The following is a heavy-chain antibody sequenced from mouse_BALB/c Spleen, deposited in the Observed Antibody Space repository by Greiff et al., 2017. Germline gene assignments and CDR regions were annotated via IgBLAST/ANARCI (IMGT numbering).Heavy chain of an antibody. CDR3: ARYYGNWGYYFDY. Sequence: EVKLMESGPGLVKPSQSLSLTCTVTGYSITSDYAWNWIRQFPGNKLEWMGYISYSGSTSYNPSLKSRISITRDTSKNQFFLQLNSVTTEDTATYYCARYYGNWGYYFDYWGQGTTLTVSS. CDR1: GYSITSDYA. CDR2: ISYSGST. J-gene: IGHJ2*01. D-gene: IGHD2-1*01. V-gene: IGHV3-2*02.